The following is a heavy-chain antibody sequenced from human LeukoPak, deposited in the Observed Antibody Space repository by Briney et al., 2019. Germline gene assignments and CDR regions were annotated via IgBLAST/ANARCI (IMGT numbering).Heavy chain of an antibody. V-gene: IGHV3-15*07. CDR1: GFTFSNAW. J-gene: IGHJ6*02. Sequence: GGSLRLSCAASGFTFSNAWMNWVRQAPGKGLEWVGRIKSKTDGGTTDYAAPVKGRFTISRDDSKNTLYLQMNSLKTEDTAVYYCTTDTEWLAYYYYYYGMDVWGQGTTVTVSS. D-gene: IGHD3-3*01. CDR2: IKSKTDGGTT. CDR3: TTDTEWLAYYYYYYGMDV.